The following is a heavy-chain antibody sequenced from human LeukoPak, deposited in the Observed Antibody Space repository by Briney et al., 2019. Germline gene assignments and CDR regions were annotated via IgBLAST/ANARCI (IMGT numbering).Heavy chain of an antibody. D-gene: IGHD6-19*01. V-gene: IGHV5-51*01. CDR2: IYPGDSDT. CDR1: GCSFTSYW. CDR3: ARLSPEYSSGWYGPFDY. J-gene: IGHJ4*02. Sequence: GESLKISCKGSGCSFTSYWIGWVRQMPGKGLEWMGIIYPGDSDTRYSPSFQGQVTISADKSISTAYLQWSSLKASDTAMYYCARLSPEYSSGWYGPFDYWGQGTLVTVSS.